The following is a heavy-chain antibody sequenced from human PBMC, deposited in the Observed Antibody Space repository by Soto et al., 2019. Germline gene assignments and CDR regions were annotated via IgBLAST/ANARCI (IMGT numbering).Heavy chain of an antibody. D-gene: IGHD3-9*01. V-gene: IGHV4-34*01. CDR1: GGSFSGYY. Sequence: SETLSLTCAVYGGSFSGYYWSWIRQPPGKGLEWIGEINHSGSTNYNPSLKSRVTISVDTSKNQFSLKLSSVTAADTAVYYCARMVGYDILTGYRYYYYYMDVWGKGTTVTVSS. J-gene: IGHJ6*03. CDR2: INHSGST. CDR3: ARMVGYDILTGYRYYYYYMDV.